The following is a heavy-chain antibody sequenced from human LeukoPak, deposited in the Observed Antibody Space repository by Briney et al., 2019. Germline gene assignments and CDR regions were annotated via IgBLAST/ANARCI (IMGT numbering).Heavy chain of an antibody. CDR2: IGGGGGDR. CDR1: GFTFSNHA. Sequence: PGGSLRLSCAVSGFTFSNHAMSWVRQAPGKGLEWVSTIGGGGGDRYYADSVKGRFTISRDNSKNTLYLQMNSLRAEDTAVYYCARQVGASTTFDSWGQGTLVTVSS. J-gene: IGHJ4*02. V-gene: IGHV3-23*01. D-gene: IGHD1-26*01. CDR3: ARQVGASTTFDS.